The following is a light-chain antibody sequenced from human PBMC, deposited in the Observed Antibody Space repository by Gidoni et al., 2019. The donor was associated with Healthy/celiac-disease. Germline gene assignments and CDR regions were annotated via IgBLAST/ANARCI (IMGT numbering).Light chain of an antibody. CDR1: TIGSKS. CDR2: DDT. Sequence: SYVLTQPPSVSVAPGQNATITCGGNTIGSKSVHWYQQKPGQAPVLVVYDDTDRPSGIPERFSGSKSGNTATLTMGRVEAGDEADYYCQVWDNTSDQGVFGTGTKVTVL. CDR3: QVWDNTSDQGV. J-gene: IGLJ1*01. V-gene: IGLV3-21*02.